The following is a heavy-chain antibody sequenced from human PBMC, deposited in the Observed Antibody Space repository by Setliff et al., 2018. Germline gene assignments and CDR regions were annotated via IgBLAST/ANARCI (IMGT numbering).Heavy chain of an antibody. CDR2: IWYDGSNK. V-gene: IGHV3-33*06. D-gene: IGHD2-2*01. J-gene: IGHJ6*03. Sequence: QPGGSLRLSCAASGFTFSSCGMHWVRQAPGKGLEWVAVIWYDGSNKYYADSVKGRFTISRDNSKNTLYLQMNSLRAEDTAVYYCAKMAGYCSSTSCSYYYYYMDVWGKGTTVTVSS. CDR1: GFTFSSCG. CDR3: AKMAGYCSSTSCSYYYYYMDV.